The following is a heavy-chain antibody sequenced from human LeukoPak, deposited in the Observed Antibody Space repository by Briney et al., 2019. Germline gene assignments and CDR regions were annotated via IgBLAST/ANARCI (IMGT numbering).Heavy chain of an antibody. Sequence: ASVKVSCKASGYTFTSYGISWVRQAPGQGLEWMGWISAYNGNTNYAQKLQGRVTMTTDTSTSTAYMELRSLRSDDTAVYYCARDRMRYCSGGSCYGLDYWGQGTLVTVSS. J-gene: IGHJ4*02. CDR1: GYTFTSYG. CDR3: ARDRMRYCSGGSCYGLDY. D-gene: IGHD2-15*01. CDR2: ISAYNGNT. V-gene: IGHV1-18*01.